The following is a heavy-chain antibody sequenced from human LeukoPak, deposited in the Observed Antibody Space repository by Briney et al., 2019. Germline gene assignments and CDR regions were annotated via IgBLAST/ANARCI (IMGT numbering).Heavy chain of an antibody. Sequence: SETLSLTCTVSGGSISSSSYYWGWIRQPPGKGLEWIGSIYYSGSTYYNPSLKSRVTISVDTSKNQFSLKLSSATAADTAVYYCARHESSHWGPDDYWGQGTLVTVSS. V-gene: IGHV4-39*01. CDR3: ARHESSHWGPDDY. D-gene: IGHD7-27*01. J-gene: IGHJ4*02. CDR2: IYYSGST. CDR1: GGSISSSSYY.